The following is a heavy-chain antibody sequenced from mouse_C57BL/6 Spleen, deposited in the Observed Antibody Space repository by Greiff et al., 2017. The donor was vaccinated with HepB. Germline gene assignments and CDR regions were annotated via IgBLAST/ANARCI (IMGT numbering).Heavy chain of an antibody. Sequence: VQLQQPGPELVKPGASVKISCKASGYAFSSSWMNWVKQRPGKGLEWIGRIYPGDGDTNYNGKFKGKATLTADKSSSTAYMQLSSLTSEDSAVYFCARLWPTTGWYFDVWGTGTTVTVSS. CDR3: ARLWPTTGWYFDV. V-gene: IGHV1-82*01. CDR1: GYAFSSSW. CDR2: IYPGDGDT. D-gene: IGHD1-1*01. J-gene: IGHJ1*03.